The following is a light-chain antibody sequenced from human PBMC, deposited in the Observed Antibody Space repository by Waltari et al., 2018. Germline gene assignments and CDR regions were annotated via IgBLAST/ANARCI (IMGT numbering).Light chain of an antibody. Sequence: QLVLTQSPSASASLGASVRLTCTLDSGHRSNIIAWHQQQPAKGPRYLMKVNSDGSHSKWDEIPDRFSGSGSGAERYLTISSVQSEDEADYYCRTGGHGTWVFGGGTKLTVL. CDR2: VNSDGSH. CDR3: RTGGHGTWV. J-gene: IGLJ3*02. CDR1: SGHRSNI. V-gene: IGLV4-69*01.